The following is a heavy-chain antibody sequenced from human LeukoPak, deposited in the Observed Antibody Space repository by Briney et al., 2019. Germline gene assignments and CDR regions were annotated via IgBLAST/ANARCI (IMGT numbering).Heavy chain of an antibody. CDR3: ARAPKGMTTVRYFYYYYMDV. CDR1: GGSISSGDYY. J-gene: IGHJ6*03. V-gene: IGHV4-31*03. Sequence: ASQTLSLTCTVSGGSISSGDYYWNWIRQHPGRGLEWVEYIYYSGSTFYNPSLKSRVTMSVDTSKNQFSLKLSSMTVADTAVYYCARAPKGMTTVRYFYYYYMDVWGKGTTVTVSS. CDR2: IYYSGST. D-gene: IGHD4-11*01.